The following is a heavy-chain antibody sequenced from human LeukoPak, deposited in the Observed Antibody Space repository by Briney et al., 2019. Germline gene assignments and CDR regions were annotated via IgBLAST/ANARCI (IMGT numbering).Heavy chain of an antibody. CDR3: ANHRSAFEF. J-gene: IGHJ4*02. Sequence: HPGESLRLSCAASGLTFSTFGMSWIRQSPGKGLEWVSAISGSASGHIPKYADSVKGRFTISRDNYKNTLYLQMNSLRVEDTAVYYCANHRSAFEFWGQGTLVTVSS. CDR1: GLTFSTFG. CDR2: ISGSASGH. D-gene: IGHD3-10*01. V-gene: IGHV3-23*01.